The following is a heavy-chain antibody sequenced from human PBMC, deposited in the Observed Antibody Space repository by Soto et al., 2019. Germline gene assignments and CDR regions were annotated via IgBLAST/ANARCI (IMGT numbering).Heavy chain of an antibody. D-gene: IGHD2-15*01. CDR2: IGTAGDT. Sequence: GSLRLSCAASGFTFSSYDMHWVRQATGKGLEWVSAIGTAGDTYYPGSVKGRFTISRENAKNSLYLQMNSLRAGDTAVYYCARAGSMVAAIRGGYYYYYGMDVWGQGTTVTVSS. V-gene: IGHV3-13*01. CDR3: ARAGSMVAAIRGGYYYYYGMDV. J-gene: IGHJ6*02. CDR1: GFTFSSYD.